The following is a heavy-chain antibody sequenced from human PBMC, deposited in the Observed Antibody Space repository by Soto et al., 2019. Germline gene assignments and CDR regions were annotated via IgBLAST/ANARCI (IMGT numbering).Heavy chain of an antibody. V-gene: IGHV1-69*01. CDR3: AREGKDTSSNYKKYFED. J-gene: IGHJ4*02. D-gene: IGHD3-22*01. Sequence: QVQLVQSGAEVEKPGSSVTVACTASGGTFGSYAFNWVRQAPGQGLEWLGGIIPMSGTTAYAQKFHVRLTTNAGESTSTVYMERSSLRSEDTAIYYCAREGKDTSSNYKKYFEDCGQGTLLTVSS. CDR1: GGTFGSYA. CDR2: IIPMSGTT.